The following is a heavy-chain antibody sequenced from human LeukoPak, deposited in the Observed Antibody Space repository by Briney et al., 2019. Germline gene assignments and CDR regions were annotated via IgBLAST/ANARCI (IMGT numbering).Heavy chain of an antibody. Sequence: RPGGSLRLSCAASGFTFSSYSTNWVRQAPGKGLEWVSSISSSSSYIYYADSVKGRFTISRDNAKNSLYLQMNSLRPEDTAVYYCARDGIRYLDWSDAFDIWGQGTMVTISS. CDR2: ISSSSSYI. J-gene: IGHJ3*02. D-gene: IGHD3-9*01. CDR1: GFTFSSYS. CDR3: ARDGIRYLDWSDAFDI. V-gene: IGHV3-21*01.